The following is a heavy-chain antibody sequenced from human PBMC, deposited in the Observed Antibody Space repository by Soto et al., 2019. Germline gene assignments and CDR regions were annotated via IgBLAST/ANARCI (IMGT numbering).Heavy chain of an antibody. D-gene: IGHD3-22*01. CDR3: ARASGYYDTSGYYGAFYYYGMEV. CDR2: ISGSSSTI. V-gene: IGHV3-48*02. CDR1: GFTSVAYA. Sequence: PGGSRGPSCPASGFTSVAYAMNWVRQAPGKGREWVSYISGSSSTIYYADSVKGRFTISRDNAKNSLYLQMNSLRDDDTAVYHCARASGYYDTSGYYGAFYYYGMEVWGQGTTVTVS. J-gene: IGHJ6*02.